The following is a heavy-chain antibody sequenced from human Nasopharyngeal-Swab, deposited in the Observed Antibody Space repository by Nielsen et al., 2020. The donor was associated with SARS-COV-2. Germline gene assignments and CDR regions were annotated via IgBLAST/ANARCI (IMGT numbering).Heavy chain of an antibody. CDR3: VADEDIVLMVLDY. CDR1: GFTFSSYA. Sequence: GESLKISCSASGFTFSSYAMHWVRQAPGKGLEYVSAISNNGGSTYYADSMKGRFTISRDNSKNTLYLQMSSLRAEDTAVYYCVADEDIVLMVLDYWGQGTLVTVSS. CDR2: ISNNGGST. J-gene: IGHJ4*02. D-gene: IGHD2-8*01. V-gene: IGHV3-64D*06.